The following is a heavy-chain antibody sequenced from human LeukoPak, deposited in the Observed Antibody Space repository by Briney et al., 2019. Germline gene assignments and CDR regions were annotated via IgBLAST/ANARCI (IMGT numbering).Heavy chain of an antibody. CDR2: IYDSGST. CDR1: GDSISSHY. J-gene: IGHJ4*02. V-gene: IGHV4-59*11. D-gene: IGHD1-26*01. Sequence: SETLSLTCTVSGDSISSHYWSWIRQPPGKGLEWIGYIYDSGSTNYNPSLKSRVTISVDMSKNQFSLKLSSVTAADTAVYYCARMRYSGSYYDYWGQGTMVTVSS. CDR3: ARMRYSGSYYDY.